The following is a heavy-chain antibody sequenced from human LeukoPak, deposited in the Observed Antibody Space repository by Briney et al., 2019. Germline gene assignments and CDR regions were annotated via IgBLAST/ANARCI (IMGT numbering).Heavy chain of an antibody. Sequence: GGSLRLSCAASGFTFSSYSMNWVRQAPGKGLEWVSSISSSSSYIYYADSVKGRFTISRDNAKNSLYLQMNSLRAEDTAVYYCARFGATVTPFDYWGQGTLVTVSS. CDR3: ARFGATVTPFDY. V-gene: IGHV3-21*01. CDR1: GFTFSSYS. D-gene: IGHD4-17*01. CDR2: ISSSSSYI. J-gene: IGHJ4*02.